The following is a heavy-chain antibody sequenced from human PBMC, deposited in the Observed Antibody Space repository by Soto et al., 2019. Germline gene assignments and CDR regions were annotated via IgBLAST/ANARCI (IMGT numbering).Heavy chain of an antibody. Sequence: QVQLVQSGAEVKKPGSSVKVSCKDSGGTFSTYSMFWVRQAPGQGLEWMGRIIPMLGVRNYAQRFQDRATITADKSTATVHIELDSLRSEDTALYYCTIGSWSGAVFDIWGQGTMVTVSS. CDR2: IIPMLGVR. CDR1: GGTFSTYS. CDR3: TIGSWSGAVFDI. V-gene: IGHV1-69*02. D-gene: IGHD6-19*01. J-gene: IGHJ3*02.